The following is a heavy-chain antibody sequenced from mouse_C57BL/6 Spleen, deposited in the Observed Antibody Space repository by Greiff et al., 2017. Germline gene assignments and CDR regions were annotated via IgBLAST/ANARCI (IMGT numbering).Heavy chain of an antibody. CDR2: IDPSDSYT. V-gene: IGHV1-50*01. Sequence: QVQLQQPGAELVKPGASVKLSCKASGYTFTSYWMQWVKQRPGQGLEWIGEIDPSDSYTNYNQKFKGKATLTVDTSSSTAYMQLSSLTSEDSAVYYCARTLDGYYVYFDVWGTGTTVTVSS. CDR1: GYTFTSYW. CDR3: ARTLDGYYVYFDV. J-gene: IGHJ1*03. D-gene: IGHD2-3*01.